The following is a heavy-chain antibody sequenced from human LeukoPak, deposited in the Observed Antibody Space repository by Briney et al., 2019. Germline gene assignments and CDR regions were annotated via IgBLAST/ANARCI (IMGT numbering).Heavy chain of an antibody. Sequence: GGSLRLSCAASGFTFRNYGMHWVRQAPGKGLEWVALISYDGSNKYYADSVKGRFTISRDNSKNTLYLQMNSLRAEDTAVYYCARDQPYYYVSSVKSDAFDIWGQGTMVTVSS. CDR2: ISYDGSNK. CDR1: GFTFRNYG. D-gene: IGHD3-22*01. V-gene: IGHV3-30*03. J-gene: IGHJ3*02. CDR3: ARDQPYYYVSSVKSDAFDI.